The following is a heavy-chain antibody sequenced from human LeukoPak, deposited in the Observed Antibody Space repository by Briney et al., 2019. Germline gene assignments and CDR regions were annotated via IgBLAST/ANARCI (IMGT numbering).Heavy chain of an antibody. J-gene: IGHJ3*02. Sequence: GGSLRLSCAASGFTFSSYAMSWVRQAPGKGLEWVSVISGSGGSTYYADSVKGRFTISRDNSKNTLHLQMNSLRAEDTAVYYCAKDRVTMIVGHDAFDIWGQGTMVTVSS. D-gene: IGHD3-22*01. CDR3: AKDRVTMIVGHDAFDI. V-gene: IGHV3-23*01. CDR1: GFTFSSYA. CDR2: ISGSGGST.